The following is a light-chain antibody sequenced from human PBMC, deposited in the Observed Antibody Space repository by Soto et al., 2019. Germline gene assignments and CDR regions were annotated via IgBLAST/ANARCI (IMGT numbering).Light chain of an antibody. CDR1: QSLGSSY. CDR3: QQYDSSPKMYT. V-gene: IGKV3-20*01. J-gene: IGKJ2*01. CDR2: GMS. Sequence: EFVLTQSPGTLSLSPGERATLSCRASQSLGSSYLAWYQHKPGQAPRLLIYGMSTRATGIPDRFSGSGSGTDFTLTISRLEPEDFAVYYCQQYDSSPKMYTFGQGTKLEIK.